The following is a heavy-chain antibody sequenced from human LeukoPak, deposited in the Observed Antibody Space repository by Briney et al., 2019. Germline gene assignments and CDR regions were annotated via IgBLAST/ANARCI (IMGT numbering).Heavy chain of an antibody. V-gene: IGHV3-23*01. D-gene: IGHD5-18*01. J-gene: IGHJ1*01. CDR2: VGPTGTQT. Sequence: GGTLRLSCAASGFTFSTDGMNWVRQAPGDGLEWVSGVGPTGTQTSYAESVKGRFAISRDNSKNILYLQINTLRAEDTAVYYCAQDRAWIQFWSWGQGTLVTVSS. CDR3: AQDRAWIQFWS. CDR1: GFTFSTDG.